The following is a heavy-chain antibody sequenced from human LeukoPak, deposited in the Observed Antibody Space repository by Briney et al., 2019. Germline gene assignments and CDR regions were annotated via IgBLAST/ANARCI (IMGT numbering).Heavy chain of an antibody. CDR1: GFTFNNYG. CDR3: ARGPGYCSSTSCYPPTGFDY. D-gene: IGHD2-2*01. V-gene: IGHV3-33*01. J-gene: IGHJ4*02. Sequence: GGSLRLSCAASGFTFNNYGMHWVRQAPGKGLEWVAVIWYDGSNKYYADSVKGRFTISRDNSKNTLYLQMNSLRAEDTAVYYCARGPGYCSSTSCYPPTGFDYWGQGTLVTVSS. CDR2: IWYDGSNK.